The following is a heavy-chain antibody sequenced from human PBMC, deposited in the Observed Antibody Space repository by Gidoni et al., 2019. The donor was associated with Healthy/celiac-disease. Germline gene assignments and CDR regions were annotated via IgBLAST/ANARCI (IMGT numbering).Heavy chain of an antibody. CDR3: AKDPYYYGSGTLPFDY. D-gene: IGHD3-10*01. CDR2: ISGSGGST. CDR1: GFTFSSYA. Sequence: EVQLLESGGGLVQPGGSLRLSCAAAGFTFSSYARSWVRQAPGKGLEWVSAISGSGGSTYYADSVKGRFTISRANSKNTLYLQMNSLRAEDTAVYYCAKDPYYYGSGTLPFDYWGQGTLVTVSS. J-gene: IGHJ4*02. V-gene: IGHV3-23*01.